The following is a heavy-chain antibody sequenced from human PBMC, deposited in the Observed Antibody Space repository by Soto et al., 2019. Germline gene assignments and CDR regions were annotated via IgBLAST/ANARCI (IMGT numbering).Heavy chain of an antibody. CDR1: GGSFSNSA. V-gene: IGHV1-69*18. J-gene: IGHJ4*02. Sequence: QVQLVQSGSEVRRPGSSVKVSCEASGGSFSNSAIAWVRQAPGQGLEWLGMIIPIFTTTNYAQKFKDRLTITADGSTSTAYMELSGLKSEDTAVYFCARPSGLLGQFSALVDYWGQGTLVTVSS. CDR3: ARPSGLLGQFSALVDY. CDR2: IIPIFTTT. D-gene: IGHD6-6*01.